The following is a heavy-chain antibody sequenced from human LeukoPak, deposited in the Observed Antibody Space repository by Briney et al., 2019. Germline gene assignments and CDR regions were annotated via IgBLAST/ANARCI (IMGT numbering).Heavy chain of an antibody. D-gene: IGHD1-1*01. CDR2: IRYDGSNK. CDR1: GFTFSSYG. J-gene: IGHJ4*02. V-gene: IGHV3-30*02. Sequence: PGGSLRLSCAASGFTFSSYGMHWVRQAPGKGLEWVAFIRYDGSNKYYADSVKGRFTISRDNAKNSLYLQMNSLRAEDTAVYYCARGETGTLSYWGQGTLVTVSS. CDR3: ARGETGTLSY.